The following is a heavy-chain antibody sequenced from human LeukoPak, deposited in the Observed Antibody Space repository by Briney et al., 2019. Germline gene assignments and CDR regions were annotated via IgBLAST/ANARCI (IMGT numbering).Heavy chain of an antibody. V-gene: IGHV3-7*01. CDR1: GFTFSSYA. CDR2: LNPDESAK. CDR3: ARLYGGHTTYDY. D-gene: IGHD4-23*01. J-gene: IGHJ4*02. Sequence: GGSLRLPCAASGFTFSSYAMSWVRQAPGEGLEWVASLNPDESAKYYVDSVKGRLTISRDNAKDSLFLQMNSLRAEDTAVYYCARLYGGHTTYDYWGQGTLITVSS.